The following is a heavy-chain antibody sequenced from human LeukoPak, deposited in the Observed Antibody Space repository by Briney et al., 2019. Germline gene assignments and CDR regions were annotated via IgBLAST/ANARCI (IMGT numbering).Heavy chain of an antibody. Sequence: SVTVCCNSSGGTFTSYTISWIRHAPGQGLEWMGGIIPFFGRANYSQKFQGRVTITADKSTSTAYMELSSQISEDTGVYYCARESSYYGDYVPYAFDIWGQGTMVTVSS. D-gene: IGHD4-17*01. CDR2: IIPFFGRA. V-gene: IGHV1-69*06. CDR3: ARESSYYGDYVPYAFDI. J-gene: IGHJ3*02. CDR1: GGTFTSYT.